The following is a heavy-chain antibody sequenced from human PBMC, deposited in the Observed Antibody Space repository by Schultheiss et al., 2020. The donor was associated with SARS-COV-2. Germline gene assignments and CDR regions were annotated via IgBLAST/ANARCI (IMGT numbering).Heavy chain of an antibody. V-gene: IGHV1-18*01. D-gene: IGHD3-22*01. J-gene: IGHJ4*02. CDR1: GYTFTNYG. CDR2: ISAYNGNT. Sequence: ASVKVSCRASGYTFTNYGISWVRQAPGLELEWMGWISAYNGNTNYAQKLQGRVTMTTDTSTSTAYMELRSLRSDDTAVYYCARNGAARDSSGHYYGYWGQGTLVTVSS. CDR3: ARNGAARDSSGHYYGY.